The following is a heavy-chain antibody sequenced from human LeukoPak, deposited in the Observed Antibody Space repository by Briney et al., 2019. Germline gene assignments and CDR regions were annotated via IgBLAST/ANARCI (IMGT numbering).Heavy chain of an antibody. CDR2: INPNSGGT. CDR1: GYTFTGYY. J-gene: IGHJ5*02. D-gene: IGHD6-13*01. CDR3: ARERSGSWYKWFDP. Sequence: VASVKVSCKASGYTFTGYYMHWVRQAPGQGLEWMGRINPNSGGTNYAQKFQGRVTMTRDTSISTAYMELSRLRSDDTAVYYCARERSGSWYKWFDPWGQGTLVTVSS. V-gene: IGHV1-2*06.